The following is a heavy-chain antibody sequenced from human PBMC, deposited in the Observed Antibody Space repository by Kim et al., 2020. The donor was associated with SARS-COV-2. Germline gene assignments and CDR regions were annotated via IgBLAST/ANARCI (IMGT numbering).Heavy chain of an antibody. V-gene: IGHV3-15*01. CDR3: TTDSPPPFCSGGSCYS. J-gene: IGHJ4*02. D-gene: IGHD2-15*01. Sequence: VKGRFTISRDDSKNTLYLQMNSLKTEDPAVYYCTTDSPPPFCSGGSCYSWGQGTLVTVSS.